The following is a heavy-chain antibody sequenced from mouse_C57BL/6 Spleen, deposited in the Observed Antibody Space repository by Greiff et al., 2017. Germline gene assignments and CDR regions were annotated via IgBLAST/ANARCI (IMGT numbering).Heavy chain of an antibody. J-gene: IGHJ1*03. D-gene: IGHD1-1*01. CDR2: IYPGSGST. Sequence: VQLQQPGAELVKPGASVKMSCKASGYTFTSYWITWVKQRPGQGLEWIGDIYPGSGSTNYNEKFKSKATLTVDTSSSTAYMQLSSLTSEDSAVYYCARYYGSVVRYFDVWGTGTTVTVSS. CDR3: ARYYGSVVRYFDV. V-gene: IGHV1-55*01. CDR1: GYTFTSYW.